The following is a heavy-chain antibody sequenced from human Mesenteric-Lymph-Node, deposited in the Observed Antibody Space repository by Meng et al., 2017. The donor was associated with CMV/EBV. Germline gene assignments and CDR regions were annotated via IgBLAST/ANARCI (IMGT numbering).Heavy chain of an antibody. CDR2: IYYSGST. J-gene: IGHJ5*02. V-gene: IGHV4-39*07. D-gene: IGHD3-3*01. Sequence: SETLSLTCTVSGGSISSSSYYWGWIRQPPGKGLEWIGSIYYSGSTYYNPSFKSRVTISVDTSKNQFSLKLSSVTAADTAVYYCAREPSEITIFDVFHGWFDPWGQGTLVTVSS. CDR3: AREPSEITIFDVFHGWFDP. CDR1: GGSISSSSYY.